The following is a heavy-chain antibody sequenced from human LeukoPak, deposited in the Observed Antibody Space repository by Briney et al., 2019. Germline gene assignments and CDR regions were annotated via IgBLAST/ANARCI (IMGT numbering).Heavy chain of an antibody. V-gene: IGHV3-11*01. CDR2: ISSSGSTI. CDR1: GFTFSDYY. J-gene: IGHJ4*02. D-gene: IGHD3-22*01. CDR3: ARDPNDSSGYYADY. Sequence: GGSLRLSCAASGFTFSDYYMSWIRQAPGGGLEWVSYISSSGSTIYYADSVKGRFTISRDNAKNSLYLQMNSLRAEDTAVYYCARDPNDSSGYYADYWGQGTLVTVSS.